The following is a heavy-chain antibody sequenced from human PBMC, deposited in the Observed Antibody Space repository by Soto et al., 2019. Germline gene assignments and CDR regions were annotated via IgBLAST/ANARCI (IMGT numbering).Heavy chain of an antibody. CDR3: PKRGCSGGNCYSVPYFDY. Sequence: EVQLLESGGGLVQPGGSLRLSCVASGFSFRSYAMTWVRQAPGKGLEWVSAISGSGDGTYYADSVRGRFTISRDNSKNTLYLQMNSLRAEDTAVYYCPKRGCSGGNCYSVPYFDYWGRGTLVTVSP. D-gene: IGHD2-15*01. V-gene: IGHV3-23*01. J-gene: IGHJ4*01. CDR2: ISGSGDGT. CDR1: GFSFRSYA.